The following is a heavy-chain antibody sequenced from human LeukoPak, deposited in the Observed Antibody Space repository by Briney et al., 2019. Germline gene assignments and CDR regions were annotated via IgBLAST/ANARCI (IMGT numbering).Heavy chain of an antibody. V-gene: IGHV1-2*02. D-gene: IGHD6-13*01. J-gene: IGHJ4*02. CDR1: GYTFTGYY. Sequence: ASVKVSCKASGYTFTGYYMHWVRQAPGQGLEWMRWINPNSGGTNYAQKFQGRVTMTRDTSISTAYMELSRLRSEDTAVYYCARDWVAAAGTFDYWGQGTLVTVSS. CDR3: ARDWVAAAGTFDY. CDR2: INPNSGGT.